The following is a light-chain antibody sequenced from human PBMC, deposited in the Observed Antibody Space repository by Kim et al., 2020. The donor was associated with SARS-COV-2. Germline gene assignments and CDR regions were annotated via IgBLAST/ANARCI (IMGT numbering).Light chain of an antibody. Sequence: GKPVTISCTRSSGSIASNYVQWYQQRPGSAPTTVIYEDNQRPSGVPDRFSGSIDSSSNSSSLTISGLKTEDEAAYYCQSYDSNNWVFGGGTQLTVL. J-gene: IGLJ3*02. CDR3: QSYDSNNWV. CDR2: EDN. CDR1: SGSIASNY. V-gene: IGLV6-57*03.